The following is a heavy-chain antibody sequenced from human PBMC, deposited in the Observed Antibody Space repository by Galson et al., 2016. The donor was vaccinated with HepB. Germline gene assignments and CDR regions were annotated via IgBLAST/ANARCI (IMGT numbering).Heavy chain of an antibody. D-gene: IGHD1-26*01. CDR2: IAHDGYEK. CDR3: ARVKVPGTEDLQY. CDR1: GFTFSNYA. V-gene: IGHV3-30-3*01. J-gene: IGHJ1*01. Sequence: CAASGFTFSNYAMHWVRQAPGKGLEWVAVIAHDGYEKYYTESVEGRFTVSRDNSKNTLYLQMNTLRPEDTATYYCARVKVPGTEDLQYWGQGTLVSVSS.